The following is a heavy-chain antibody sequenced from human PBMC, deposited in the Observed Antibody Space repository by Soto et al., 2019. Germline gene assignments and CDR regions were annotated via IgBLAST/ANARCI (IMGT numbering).Heavy chain of an antibody. CDR3: ARDGRLNYYYYGMDV. CDR2: INHSGST. V-gene: IGHV4-34*01. Sequence: SETLSLTCAVYGGSFSGYYWSWIRQPPGKGLEWIGEINHSGSTNYNPSLKSRVTISVDTSKNQFSLKLSSVTAADTAVYYCARDGRLNYYYYGMDVWGQGTTVTVSS. J-gene: IGHJ6*02. CDR1: GGSFSGYY.